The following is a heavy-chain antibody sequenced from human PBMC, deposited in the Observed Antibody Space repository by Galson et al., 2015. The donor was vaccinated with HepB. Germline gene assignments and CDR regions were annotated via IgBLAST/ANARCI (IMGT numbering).Heavy chain of an antibody. Sequence: SVKVSCKASGYTFTSYGISWVRQAPGQGLEWMGWISAYNGNTNYAQKLQGRVTMTTDTSTSTAYMELGSLRSDDTAVYYGARGFLGDGSGPYGMDVWGQGTTVTVSS. CDR3: ARGFLGDGSGPYGMDV. CDR1: GYTFTSYG. D-gene: IGHD3-22*01. J-gene: IGHJ6*02. V-gene: IGHV1-18*04. CDR2: ISAYNGNT.